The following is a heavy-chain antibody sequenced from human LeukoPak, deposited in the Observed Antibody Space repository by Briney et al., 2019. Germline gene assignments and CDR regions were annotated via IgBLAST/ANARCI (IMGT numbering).Heavy chain of an antibody. V-gene: IGHV3-7*01. D-gene: IGHD1-26*01. CDR2: IKQDGSEK. J-gene: IGHJ4*02. Sequence: GGSLRLSCEASEFTVTTNYMSWVRQAPGKGLEWVANIKQDGSEKYYVDSVKGRFTISRDNAKNSLYLQMNSLRAEDTAVYYCARDGHSGRYSDSDYWGQGTLVTVSS. CDR3: ARDGHSGRYSDSDY. CDR1: EFTVTTNY.